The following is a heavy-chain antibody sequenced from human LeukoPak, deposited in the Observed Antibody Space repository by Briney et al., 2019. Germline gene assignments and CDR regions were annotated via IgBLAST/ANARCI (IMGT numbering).Heavy chain of an antibody. J-gene: IGHJ4*02. D-gene: IGHD4-23*01. CDR1: GGSISSSSYY. V-gene: IGHV4-39*07. CDR2: IYYSGST. Sequence: KPSETLSLTCTVSGGSISSSSYYWGWIRQPPGKGLEWIGSIYYSGSTYYNPSLKSRVTISVDTSKNQFSLKLSSVTAADTAVYYCARDRDYGGNLDYWGQGTLVTVSS. CDR3: ARDRDYGGNLDY.